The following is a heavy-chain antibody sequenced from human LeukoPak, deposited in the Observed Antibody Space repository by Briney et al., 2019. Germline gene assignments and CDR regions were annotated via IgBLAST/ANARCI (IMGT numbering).Heavy chain of an antibody. CDR3: AKANDFWSGYFNY. D-gene: IGHD3-3*01. CDR2: ISGSGGST. V-gene: IGHV3-23*01. J-gene: IGHJ4*02. CDR1: GFTFSTYA. Sequence: GGSLRLSCAASGFTFSTYALSWVRQAPGKGLEWVSTISGSGGSTYYADSVKGRFTISRDNSKNTLYLQMNSLRAEDTAVYYCAKANDFWSGYFNYWGQGTLVTVSS.